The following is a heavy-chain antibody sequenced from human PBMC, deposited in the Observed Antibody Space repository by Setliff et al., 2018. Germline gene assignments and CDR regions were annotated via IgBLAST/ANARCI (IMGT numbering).Heavy chain of an antibody. Sequence: SETLSLTCTVSGGSISSYYWSWIRQPPGKGLEWIGYIYHTGSTIYNPSLKSRVTISVDTSKNQFSLKLSSVTAADTAVYYCARAAKYDSSGYYGFWFDPWGQGTLVTVSS. CDR3: ARAAKYDSSGYYGFWFDP. V-gene: IGHV4-59*01. D-gene: IGHD3-22*01. CDR2: IYHTGST. J-gene: IGHJ5*02. CDR1: GGSISSYY.